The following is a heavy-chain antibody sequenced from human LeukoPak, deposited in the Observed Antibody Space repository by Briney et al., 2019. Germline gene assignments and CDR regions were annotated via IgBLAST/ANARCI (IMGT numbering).Heavy chain of an antibody. D-gene: IGHD5-12*01. J-gene: IGHJ1*01. CDR2: ISSSSSTI. Sequence: PGGSLRLSCAASGFTFSSYSMNWVRHAPGKGREWVSYISSSSSTIYYTHSVTGRFTISRDNAKNSLYMQINSLRAEDTAVYYCARELVPTIGPQHWGQGTLVSVSS. CDR3: ARELVPTIGPQH. V-gene: IGHV3-48*01. CDR1: GFTFSSYS.